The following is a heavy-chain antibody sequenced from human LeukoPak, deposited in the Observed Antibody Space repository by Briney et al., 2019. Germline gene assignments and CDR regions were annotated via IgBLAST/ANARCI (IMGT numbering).Heavy chain of an antibody. J-gene: IGHJ4*02. CDR3: ARDPPYCSNTNCYFDY. D-gene: IGHD2-2*01. V-gene: IGHV1-18*01. CDR2: ISAYNGNT. CDR1: GYTFTNYD. Sequence: ASVKVSCKASGYTFTNYDISWVRQAPGQGLEWMGWISAYNGNTNYAQKLQGRVTMTTDTSTSTAYMELRSLRSDDTAVYYCARDPPYCSNTNCYFDYWGQGTLVTVSS.